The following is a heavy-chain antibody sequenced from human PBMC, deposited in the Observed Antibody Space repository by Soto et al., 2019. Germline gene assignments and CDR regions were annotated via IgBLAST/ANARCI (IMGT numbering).Heavy chain of an antibody. CDR3: ARGYCSGGSCYSHYYYGMDV. J-gene: IGHJ6*02. D-gene: IGHD2-15*01. Sequence: QVQLVQSGAEVKKPGSSVKVSCKASGGTFSSYAISWVRQAPGQGLEWMGGIIPIFGTANYAQKFQGRVTITADESTSTADMELSSLRSEDTAVYYCARGYCSGGSCYSHYYYGMDVWGQGTTVTVSS. CDR2: IIPIFGTA. V-gene: IGHV1-69*12. CDR1: GGTFSSYA.